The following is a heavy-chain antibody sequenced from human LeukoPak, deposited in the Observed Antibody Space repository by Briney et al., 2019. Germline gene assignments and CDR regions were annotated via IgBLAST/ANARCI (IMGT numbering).Heavy chain of an antibody. CDR2: ISHNGRT. J-gene: IGHJ2*01. CDR3: ARGVSIAARYFDL. CDR1: DLPFSSFY. V-gene: IGHV4-34*01. Sequence: PSETLSLTCAVYDLPFSSFYLTLIRQPPGKGLEWIGEISHNGRTNYNPALKSRVPISVDTSKNQFPLNPTSVTAADTAMYYCARGVSIAARYFDLWGRGTLVAVSS. D-gene: IGHD6-25*01.